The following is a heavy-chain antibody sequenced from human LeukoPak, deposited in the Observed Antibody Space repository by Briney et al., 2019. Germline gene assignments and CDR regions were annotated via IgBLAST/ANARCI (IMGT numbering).Heavy chain of an antibody. Sequence: ASVKVSCKASGYTFTNYYMHWVRQAPGQGLEWMGIINPSGGSTSYAQKFQGRVTMTRDMSTSTVYMELSSLRSEDTAVYYCARGGTTRAFDIWGQGTMVTVSS. CDR3: ARGGTTRAFDI. CDR1: GYTFTNYY. V-gene: IGHV1-46*01. D-gene: IGHD1-1*01. CDR2: INPSGGST. J-gene: IGHJ3*02.